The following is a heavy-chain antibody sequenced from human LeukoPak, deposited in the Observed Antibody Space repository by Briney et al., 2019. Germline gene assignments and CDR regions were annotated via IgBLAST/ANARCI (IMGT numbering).Heavy chain of an antibody. CDR3: ARHIQWLFDGMDV. CDR1: GGSISSYY. CDR2: IYYSGST. Sequence: SETLSLTCTVSGGSISSYYWSWIRQPPGKGLEWIGYIYYSGSTNYNPSLKSRVTISVDTSKNQFSLKLSSVTAADTAVYYCARHIQWLFDGMDVWGQGTTVTVSS. D-gene: IGHD6-19*01. J-gene: IGHJ6*02. V-gene: IGHV4-59*08.